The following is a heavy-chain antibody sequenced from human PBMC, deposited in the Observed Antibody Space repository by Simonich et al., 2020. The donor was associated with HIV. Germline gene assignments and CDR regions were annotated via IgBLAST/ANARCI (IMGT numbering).Heavy chain of an antibody. Sequence: EVQLVESGGGLVKPGGSLRLSCAASGFTFSSYGMNWVRQAPGKGLEWVSSISRSSSYIDYADSLKGRFTISRDNAKNSLYLQMNSLRAEDTAVHYCAKDYGSGSYAIDYWGQGTLVTVSS. CDR1: GFTFSSYG. V-gene: IGHV3-21*01. J-gene: IGHJ4*02. CDR3: AKDYGSGSYAIDY. D-gene: IGHD3-10*01. CDR2: ISRSSSYI.